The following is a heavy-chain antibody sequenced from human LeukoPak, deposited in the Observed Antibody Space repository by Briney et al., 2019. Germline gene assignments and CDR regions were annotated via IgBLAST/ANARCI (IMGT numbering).Heavy chain of an antibody. CDR3: AKDDRTCSGGSCSINWFDP. Sequence: PGGSLRLSCAASGFRFSTYSMNWVRQAPGKGLEWISNISHSGGAEHYTDSVKGRFTISRDNAKNALYLQMNSLRAEDTAVYYCAKDDRTCSGGSCSINWFDPWGQGTLVTVSS. CDR1: GFRFSTYS. V-gene: IGHV3-48*01. J-gene: IGHJ5*02. CDR2: ISHSGGAE. D-gene: IGHD2-15*01.